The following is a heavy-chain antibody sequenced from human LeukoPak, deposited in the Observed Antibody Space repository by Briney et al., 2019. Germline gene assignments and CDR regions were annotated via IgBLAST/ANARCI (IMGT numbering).Heavy chain of an antibody. CDR3: AKRGVVIRVILVGFHKEAYYFDS. CDR1: GITLSNYG. Sequence: GGSLRLSCAVSGITLSNYGMSWVRQAPGKGLEWVAGISGSGGTTNYADSAKGRFPISRDNPKNTLFLHMNSLRAEDTAVYFCAKRGVVIRVILVGFHKEAYYFDSWGQGALVTVSS. CDR2: ISGSGGTT. J-gene: IGHJ4*02. D-gene: IGHD3-22*01. V-gene: IGHV3-23*01.